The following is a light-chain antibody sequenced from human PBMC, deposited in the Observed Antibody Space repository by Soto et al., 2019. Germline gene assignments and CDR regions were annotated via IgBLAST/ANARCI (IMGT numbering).Light chain of an antibody. V-gene: IGKV3-20*01. CDR3: QHYNGYPT. CDR1: QSVSSNN. J-gene: IGKJ1*01. Sequence: EIVLTQSPGTLSLSPGERATLSCRASQSVSSNNLAWYQQRPGQAPRVVIYGASTRATGIPERFSGSGSGTDFTLTISSLQPDDVASYYCQHYNGYPTFGQGTTVEV. CDR2: GAS.